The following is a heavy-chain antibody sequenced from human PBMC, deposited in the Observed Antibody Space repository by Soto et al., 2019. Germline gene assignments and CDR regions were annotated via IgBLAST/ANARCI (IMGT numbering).Heavy chain of an antibody. V-gene: IGHV3-9*01. CDR1: GFTFDDYG. D-gene: IGHD2-15*01. CDR2: ISWNSNII. Sequence: DVQLVESGGGLVQPGRSLRLSCAASGFTFDDYGMHWVRRVPGKGLEWVSSISWNSNIIGYADSVKGRFTISRDNAKNSLYLQMNSLRPEDTALYYCAKGGPDGFCSGGRCYFEYWGQGNLVTVSS. CDR3: AKGGPDGFCSGGRCYFEY. J-gene: IGHJ4*02.